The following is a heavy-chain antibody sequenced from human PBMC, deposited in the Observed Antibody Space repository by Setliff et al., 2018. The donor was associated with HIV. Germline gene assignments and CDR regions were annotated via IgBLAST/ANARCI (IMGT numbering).Heavy chain of an antibody. CDR3: ARDLGIAAAGNWFDP. D-gene: IGHD6-13*01. Sequence: PSETLSLTCTVSGGSISSGDYYWSWIRQPPGKGLEWIGYIYYSGSTYYNPSLRSRVTISLDTSKNQFSLKLSSVTAADTAVYYCARDLGIAAAGNWFDPWGQGTLVTVSS. CDR2: IYYSGST. V-gene: IGHV4-30-4*08. CDR1: GGSISSGDYY. J-gene: IGHJ5*02.